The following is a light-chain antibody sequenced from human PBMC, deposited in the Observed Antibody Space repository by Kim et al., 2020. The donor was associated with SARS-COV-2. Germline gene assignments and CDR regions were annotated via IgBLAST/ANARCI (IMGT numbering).Light chain of an antibody. CDR2: DVT. CDR3: SSFTISSTSV. J-gene: IGLJ1*01. V-gene: IGLV2-14*04. CDR1: NSHVGGYNY. Sequence: GQSITTSCTGTNSHVGGYNYVSWYQQHPGKVPKLMIYDVTKRPSGVSTRFSGSKSGNTASLTISGLQAEDEADYYCSSFTISSTSVFGTGTKVTVL.